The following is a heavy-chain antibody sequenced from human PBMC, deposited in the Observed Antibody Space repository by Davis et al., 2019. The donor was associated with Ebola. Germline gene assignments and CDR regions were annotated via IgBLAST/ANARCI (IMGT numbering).Heavy chain of an antibody. Sequence: PGGSLRLSCVASGFTFSNAWMSWVRQAPGKGLEWVGRIKSKTDGGTTDYAAPVKGRFTISRDDSKNTLYLQMNSLKTEDTAVYYCTTEVVSSSRGSSFDYWGQGTLVTVSS. D-gene: IGHD6-6*01. CDR3: TTEVVSSSRGSSFDY. CDR1: GFTFSNAW. J-gene: IGHJ4*02. V-gene: IGHV3-15*01. CDR2: IKSKTDGGTT.